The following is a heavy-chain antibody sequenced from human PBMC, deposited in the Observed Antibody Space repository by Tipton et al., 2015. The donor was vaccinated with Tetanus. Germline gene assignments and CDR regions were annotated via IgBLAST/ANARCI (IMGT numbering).Heavy chain of an antibody. CDR2: IYPGDSDT. J-gene: IGHJ4*02. CDR1: GYRFSSYW. CDR3: ARHPDFWSGYYFDL. D-gene: IGHD3-3*01. V-gene: IGHV5-51*01. Sequence: QSGAEVKEAGESLRISCKASGYRFSSYWIAWVRQMPGKGLEWVGLIYPGDSDTKISPSFRGQVTFSVDKSITTAYLQWSSLKASDTAIYYCARHPDFWSGYYFDLWGQGTLVNVPS.